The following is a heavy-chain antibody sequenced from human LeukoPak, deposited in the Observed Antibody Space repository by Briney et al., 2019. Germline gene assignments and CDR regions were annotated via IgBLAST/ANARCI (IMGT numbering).Heavy chain of an antibody. V-gene: IGHV4-59*12. D-gene: IGHD6-6*01. CDR3: ARPGVAGRPFDFDY. Sequence: PSETLSLTCTVSGGSISSYYWSWIRQPPGEGLEWIGYIYDSGSTNYNPSLKSRVTISVDTSKNQLSLKLSSVTAADTAVYYCARPGVAGRPFDFDYWGQGTLVTVSS. J-gene: IGHJ4*02. CDR1: GGSISSYY. CDR2: IYDSGST.